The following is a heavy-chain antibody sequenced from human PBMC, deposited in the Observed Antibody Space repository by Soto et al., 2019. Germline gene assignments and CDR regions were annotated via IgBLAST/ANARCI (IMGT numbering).Heavy chain of an antibody. CDR3: ARAAPTYYYGSGSYFVGYGMDV. CDR2: IGTAGDT. V-gene: IGHV3-13*01. D-gene: IGHD3-10*01. Sequence: GGSLRLSCAASGFTFSTYDMHWVRQATGKGLEWVSAIGTAGDTYYPGSVKDRFTISRENAKKSLYLQMNSLRAEDTAVYYCARAAPTYYYGSGSYFVGYGMDVWGQGTTVTVSS. J-gene: IGHJ6*01. CDR1: GFTFSTYD.